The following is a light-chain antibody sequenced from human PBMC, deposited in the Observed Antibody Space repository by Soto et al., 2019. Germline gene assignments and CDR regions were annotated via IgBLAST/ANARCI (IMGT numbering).Light chain of an antibody. Sequence: DIVMTQTPLSLSVTPGQPASISCKSSQSLLDSDGKTFLYWYLQKPGQPPQLLIFEVSKRFSGVPDRVTGSGSGTVFTLDISRVESEDVGVFYCMQSKQLPITFGQGTRLDFK. CDR3: MQSKQLPIT. J-gene: IGKJ5*01. CDR1: QSLLDSDGKTF. V-gene: IGKV2D-29*01. CDR2: EVS.